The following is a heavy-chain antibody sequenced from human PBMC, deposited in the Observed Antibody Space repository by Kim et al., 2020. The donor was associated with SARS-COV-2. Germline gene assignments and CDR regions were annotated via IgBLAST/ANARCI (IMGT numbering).Heavy chain of an antibody. D-gene: IGHD5-12*01. CDR2: INPGDGIT. CDR1: GYTFTSYY. Sequence: ASVKVSCKASGYTFTSYYLHWVRQAPGQGPEWVGIINPGDGITSYAQKFQGRVTMTRDTSTSTVYMELSSLRSEDTAVYYCASDFGVATVTGWFDSWGQGTLVTVSS. J-gene: IGHJ5*01. V-gene: IGHV1-46*01. CDR3: ASDFGVATVTGWFDS.